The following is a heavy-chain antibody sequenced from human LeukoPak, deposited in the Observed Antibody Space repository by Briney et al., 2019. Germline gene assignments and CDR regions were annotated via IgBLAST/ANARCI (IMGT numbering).Heavy chain of an antibody. CDR3: ASTICSSTSCYLDY. V-gene: IGHV4-4*07. J-gene: IGHJ4*02. CDR2: IYTSGST. Sequence: KSSETLSLTCTVSGGSISSYYWSWIRQPAGKGLEWIGRIYTSGSTNYNPSLKSRVTMSVDTSKNQFSLKLSSVTAADTAVYYCASTICSSTSCYLDYWGQGTLVTVSS. D-gene: IGHD2-2*01. CDR1: GGSISSYY.